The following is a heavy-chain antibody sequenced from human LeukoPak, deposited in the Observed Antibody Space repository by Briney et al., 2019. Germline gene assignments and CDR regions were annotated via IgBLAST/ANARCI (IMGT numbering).Heavy chain of an antibody. J-gene: IGHJ6*02. V-gene: IGHV4-34*01. CDR2: INHSGST. CDR3: ARELTEYSSSSGLGMDV. Sequence: PSETLSLTCAVYGGSFSGYYWSWIRQPPGKGLEWIGEINHSGSTNYNPSLRSRVNISVDTSKNQFSLKLSSVTAADTAVYYCARELTEYSSSSGLGMDVWGQGTTVTVSS. CDR1: GGSFSGYY. D-gene: IGHD6-6*01.